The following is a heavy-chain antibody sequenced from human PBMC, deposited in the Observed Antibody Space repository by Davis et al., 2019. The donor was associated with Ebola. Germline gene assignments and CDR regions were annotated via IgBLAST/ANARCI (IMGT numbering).Heavy chain of an antibody. V-gene: IGHV1-46*01. CDR3: ARDRRSGGWYESIDY. D-gene: IGHD6-19*01. CDR2: INPSGGST. CDR1: GYTFTRYY. J-gene: IGHJ4*02. Sequence: AASVKVSCKASGYTFTRYYIHWVRQAPGQGLEWMGIINPSGGSTSYAQKLQGRVTMTTDTSTSTVYMELMSLRSDDTAVYYCARDRRSGGWYESIDYWGQGTLVTISS.